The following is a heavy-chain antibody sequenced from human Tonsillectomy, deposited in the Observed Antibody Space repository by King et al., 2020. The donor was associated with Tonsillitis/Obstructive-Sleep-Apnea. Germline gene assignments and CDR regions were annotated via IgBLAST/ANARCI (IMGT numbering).Heavy chain of an antibody. D-gene: IGHD4-11*01. J-gene: IGHJ4*02. CDR3: AKGVTTLTTEGKFDY. CDR1: GFTFSSYA. CDR2: ISGSGSST. V-gene: IGHV3-23*04. Sequence: VQLVESGGGLVQPGGSLRLSCAASGFTFSSYAMSWVRQAPGKGLEWVSGISGSGSSTYYADSVNGRFTISRDNSKNTLFLQMNSLRAEDTAVYYCAKGVTTLTTEGKFDYWGQGTLVTVSS.